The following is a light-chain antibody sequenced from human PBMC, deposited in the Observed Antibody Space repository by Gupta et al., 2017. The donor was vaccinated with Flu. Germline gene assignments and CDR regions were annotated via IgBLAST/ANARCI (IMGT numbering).Light chain of an antibody. V-gene: IGKV3-20*01. CDR3: QQYGTSLYT. CDR2: GAS. CDR1: QSVSSNY. J-gene: IGKJ2*01. Sequence: EIVLTQSPGTLSLSPGERATLSCRASQSVSSNYLAWYQQKPGQAPRLLIYGASNRATGIPDFTLTISRLEPEDFAVYYCQQYGTSLYTFGQGTKMEIK.